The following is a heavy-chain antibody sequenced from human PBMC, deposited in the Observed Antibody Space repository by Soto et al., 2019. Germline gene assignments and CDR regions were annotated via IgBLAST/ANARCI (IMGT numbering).Heavy chain of an antibody. V-gene: IGHV6-1*01. J-gene: IGHJ3*02. CDR2: TYYRSKWYN. Sequence: QVQLQQSGPGLVKPSQTLSLTCVISGDSVSSNNVAWNWIRQSPSRGLEWLGRTYYRSKWYNNYAVSVKSRTTISADTSKTQFSLQLASVTPEDTAVYYCARGITSAIDIWGQGTMVTVS. CDR3: ARGITSAIDI. CDR1: GDSVSSNNVA.